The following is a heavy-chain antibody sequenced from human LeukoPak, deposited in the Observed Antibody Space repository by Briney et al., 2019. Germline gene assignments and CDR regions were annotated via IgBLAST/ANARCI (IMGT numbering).Heavy chain of an antibody. J-gene: IGHJ6*03. CDR2: INWSGDST. Sequence: GGSLRLXCAASGFTFDDYGMSWDRLAPGKGLEWVSDINWSGDSTGYADSVKGRFTISRDNARNSLYLQMNSLRAEDTALYYCARRESTYQNYYYFYYMDVWGKGTTVTVSS. CDR3: ARRESTYQNYYYFYYMDV. CDR1: GFTFDDYG. V-gene: IGHV3-20*04.